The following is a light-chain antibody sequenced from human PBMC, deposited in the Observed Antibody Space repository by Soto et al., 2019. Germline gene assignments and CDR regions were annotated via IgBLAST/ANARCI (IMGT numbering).Light chain of an antibody. V-gene: IGKV1-12*01. CDR2: AAS. Sequence: DIPMTQSPSSVSASVGDRVTITCRASQSIASCLAWYQQKSGEAPNLLIYAASNLQSGVPSRFSGSGSGTDFPLTISSLQPEDSATYYCQQANSFPFTFGPGTKVDIK. CDR1: QSIASC. CDR3: QQANSFPFT. J-gene: IGKJ3*01.